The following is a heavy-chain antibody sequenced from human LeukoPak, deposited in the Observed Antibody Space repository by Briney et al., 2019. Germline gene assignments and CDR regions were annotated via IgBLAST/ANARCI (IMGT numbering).Heavy chain of an antibody. J-gene: IGHJ5*02. Sequence: GGSLRLSCAASGFTFSSNWMSWVRQAPGKGLEWVAVISYDGSNKYYADSVKGRFTISRDNSKNTLHLQMNSLRAEDTAIYYCTKGGDSPGNPSSWGQGTLVIVSS. V-gene: IGHV3-30*18. D-gene: IGHD2-21*01. CDR2: ISYDGSNK. CDR1: GFTFSSNW. CDR3: TKGGDSPGNPSS.